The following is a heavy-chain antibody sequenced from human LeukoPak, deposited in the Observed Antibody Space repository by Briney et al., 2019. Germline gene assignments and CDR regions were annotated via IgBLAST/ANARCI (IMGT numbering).Heavy chain of an antibody. CDR1: GVSITSYY. Sequence: KPSETLSLTCTVSGVSITSYYWSWIRQPPGKGLEWIGYIHYSGSTNYSPSLKSRVTMSVDTSNNQFSLKLSSVTAADTAVYYCARDRYYYDSSGYSIFDYWGQGTLVTVSS. CDR3: ARDRYYYDSSGYSIFDY. V-gene: IGHV4-59*01. J-gene: IGHJ4*02. CDR2: IHYSGST. D-gene: IGHD3-22*01.